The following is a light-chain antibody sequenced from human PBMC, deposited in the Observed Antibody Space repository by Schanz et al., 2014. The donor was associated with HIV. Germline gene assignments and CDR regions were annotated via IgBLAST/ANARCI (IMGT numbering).Light chain of an antibody. Sequence: QSALTQPPSASGSPGQSVTISCTGTSSDVGSYKYLPWYQQAPGKAPKVIIYEVTNRPSGVPDRFSGSKSGNTAYLTISGLQAEDEADYYCCSYAFTVTSLYVFGTGTKLTVL. CDR3: CSYAFTVTSLYV. CDR1: SSDVGSYKY. J-gene: IGLJ1*01. CDR2: EVT. V-gene: IGLV2-8*01.